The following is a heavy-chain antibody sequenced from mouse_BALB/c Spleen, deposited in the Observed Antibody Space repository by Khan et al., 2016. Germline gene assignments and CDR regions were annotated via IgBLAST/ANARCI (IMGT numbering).Heavy chain of an antibody. V-gene: IGHV1-9*01. CDR2: ILPGSGST. CDR3: ARANYRAWFAY. Sequence: QVQLQQSGAELMKPGASVKISCKATGYTFSSYWIEWVKQRPGHGLEWIGEILPGSGSTNYNEKFKGKATFTADTSSNTAYMQLSSLTSEDSAVYYCARANYRAWFAYWGQGTLVTVSA. J-gene: IGHJ3*01. D-gene: IGHD2-14*01. CDR1: GYTFSSYW.